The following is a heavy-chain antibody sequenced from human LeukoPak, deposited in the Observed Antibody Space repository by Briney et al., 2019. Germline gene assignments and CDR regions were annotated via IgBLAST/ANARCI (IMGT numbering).Heavy chain of an antibody. CDR2: ISSSSSTI. CDR3: AREGEYYDILTGYYGFDY. Sequence: GGSLRLSCAASGFTFSSYSMNWVRQAPGKGLEWVSYISSSSSTIYYADSVKGRFTISRDNAKNSLYLRMNSLRDEDTAVYYCAREGEYYDILTGYYGFDYWGQGTLVTVSS. V-gene: IGHV3-48*02. J-gene: IGHJ4*02. CDR1: GFTFSSYS. D-gene: IGHD3-9*01.